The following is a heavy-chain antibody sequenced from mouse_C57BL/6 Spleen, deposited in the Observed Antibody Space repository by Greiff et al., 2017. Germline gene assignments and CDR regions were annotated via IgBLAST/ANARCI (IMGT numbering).Heavy chain of an antibody. J-gene: IGHJ2*01. CDR1: GFTFSDYG. Sequence: EVKVEESGGGLVKPGGSLKLSCAASGFTFSDYGMHWVRQAPEKGLEWVAYISSGSSTIYYADTVKGRFTISRDNAKNTLFLQMTSLRSEDTAMYYCARPGSNYEDYFDYWGQGTTLTVSS. CDR2: ISSGSSTI. V-gene: IGHV5-17*01. CDR3: ARPGSNYEDYFDY. D-gene: IGHD2-5*01.